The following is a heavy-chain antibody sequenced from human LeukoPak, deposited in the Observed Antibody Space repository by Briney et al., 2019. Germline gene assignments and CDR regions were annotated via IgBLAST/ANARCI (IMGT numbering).Heavy chain of an antibody. CDR2: ISSSSSTI. J-gene: IGHJ4*02. Sequence: GGSLRLSCAASGFTFSSYSMNWVRQAPGKGLEWVSYISSSSSTIYYADSVKGRFTISRDNAKNSLYLQMNSLRAEDTALYYCAKGKGNVVVTATIDYWGQGTLVTVSS. CDR1: GFTFSSYS. CDR3: AKGKGNVVVTATIDY. V-gene: IGHV3-48*04. D-gene: IGHD2-21*02.